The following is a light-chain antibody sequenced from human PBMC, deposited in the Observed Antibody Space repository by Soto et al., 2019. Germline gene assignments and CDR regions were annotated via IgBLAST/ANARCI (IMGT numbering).Light chain of an antibody. CDR2: DAS. J-gene: IGKJ1*01. Sequence: DIQMTQSPSTLSASVGDRVTITCRASQSISSWLAWYQQKPGKAPKLLIFDASSLESGVPSRFSGSGSGTEFTLTISSLQPDDFATYYCQQYKIYSRPFGHGTKVDIK. CDR1: QSISSW. V-gene: IGKV1-5*01. CDR3: QQYKIYSRP.